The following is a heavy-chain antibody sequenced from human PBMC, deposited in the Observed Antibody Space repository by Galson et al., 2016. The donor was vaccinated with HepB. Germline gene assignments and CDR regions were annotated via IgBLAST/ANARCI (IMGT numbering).Heavy chain of an antibody. Sequence: SVKVSCKASGYTFTTYYMHWVRQAPGQGLEWMGIINPSGGSTNYAQKFQGRVTMTRDTSTGTVDMALSSLRSDDTAVFYCARGAPNWNDPWSAFDIWGQGTMVTVSS. CDR3: ARGAPNWNDPWSAFDI. CDR1: GYTFTTYY. D-gene: IGHD1-1*01. CDR2: INPSGGST. V-gene: IGHV1-46*01. J-gene: IGHJ3*02.